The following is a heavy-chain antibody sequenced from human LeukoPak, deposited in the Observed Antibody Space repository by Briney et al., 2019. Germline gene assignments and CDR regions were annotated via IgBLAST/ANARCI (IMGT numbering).Heavy chain of an antibody. J-gene: IGHJ4*02. Sequence: SETLSLTCTVAGGSISSYYWSWIRQPPGKGLEWIGYIYYSGSTNYNPSLKSRVTISVDTSKNQFSLKLSSVTAADTAVYYCARIVSSGGDYWGQGTLVTVSS. V-gene: IGHV4-59*01. D-gene: IGHD1-26*01. CDR3: ARIVSSGGDY. CDR1: GGSISSYY. CDR2: IYYSGST.